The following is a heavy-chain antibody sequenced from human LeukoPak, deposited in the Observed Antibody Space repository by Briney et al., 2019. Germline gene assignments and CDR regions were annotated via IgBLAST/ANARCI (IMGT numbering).Heavy chain of an antibody. CDR3: AKEGSVSRHFDY. CDR2: ISGSGGST. V-gene: IGHV3-23*01. J-gene: IGHJ4*02. Sequence: PGGSLRLSCAASGFTFSSYSMSWVRQAPGKGPEWGSAISGSGGSTYYAASVKGRFTISRDNSKNTLYLQMNSPTAEDTAVYSCAKEGSVSRHFDYWGQGTLVTVSS. CDR1: GFTFSSYS. D-gene: IGHD4-23*01.